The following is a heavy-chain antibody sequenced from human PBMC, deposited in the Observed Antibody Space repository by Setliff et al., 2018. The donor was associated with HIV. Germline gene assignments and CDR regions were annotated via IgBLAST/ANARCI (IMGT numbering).Heavy chain of an antibody. CDR2: IYSTGST. Sequence: SETLSVTCTVSGASITSHYWSWIRQSPGRELEWIGYIYSTGSTNYNPSLQSRVTISMDVSKNEFSLKVTSVTAADTAVYYCAKGAGFYGDHTFDYWGQGNLVTVSS. CDR3: AKGAGFYGDHTFDY. CDR1: GASITSHY. D-gene: IGHD4-17*01. J-gene: IGHJ4*02. V-gene: IGHV4-59*11.